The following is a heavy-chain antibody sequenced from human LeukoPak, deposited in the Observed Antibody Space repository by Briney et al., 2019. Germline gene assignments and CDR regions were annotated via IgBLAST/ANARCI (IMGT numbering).Heavy chain of an antibody. J-gene: IGHJ5*02. V-gene: IGHV4-61*02. CDR3: ARHKLATWFDP. Sequence: SETLSLTCTVSGGSISSGNYYWSWIRQPAWKGLEWIGRIYTSGSTNYNPSLKSRVTISVDTSKNQFSLKLSSVTAADTAVYYCARHKLATWFDPWGQGTLVTVSS. D-gene: IGHD1-26*01. CDR1: GGSISSGNYY. CDR2: IYTSGST.